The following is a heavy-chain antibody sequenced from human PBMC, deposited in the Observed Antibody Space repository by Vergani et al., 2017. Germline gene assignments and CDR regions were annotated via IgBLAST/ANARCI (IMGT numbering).Heavy chain of an antibody. CDR1: GFTFSSYS. J-gene: IGHJ4*02. V-gene: IGHV3-21*01. D-gene: IGHD3-10*01. CDR3: ARERTAIGGGFDY. Sequence: EVQLVESGGGLVKPGGSLRLSCAASGFTFSSYSMNWVRQAPGKGLEWVSSISSSSSYIYYADSVEGRFNISRDNAKNSLYLQMNSLRAEDTAGYYCARERTAIGGGFDYWGQGTLVTVSS. CDR2: ISSSSSYI.